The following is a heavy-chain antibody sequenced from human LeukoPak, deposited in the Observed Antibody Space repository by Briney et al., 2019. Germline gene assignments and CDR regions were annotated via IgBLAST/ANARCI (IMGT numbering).Heavy chain of an antibody. CDR3: AKEAGSGSYYHY. CDR1: GFTFSTYG. Sequence: GGSLRLSCAASGFTFSTYGMTWVRQAPGKGLEWVSAISGSGDTTYYADSVKGRFTISRDNSKSTLYLQMNSLRGEDTAVYYCAKEAGSGSYYHYWGQGTLVTVSS. V-gene: IGHV3-23*01. CDR2: ISGSGDTT. D-gene: IGHD3-10*01. J-gene: IGHJ4*02.